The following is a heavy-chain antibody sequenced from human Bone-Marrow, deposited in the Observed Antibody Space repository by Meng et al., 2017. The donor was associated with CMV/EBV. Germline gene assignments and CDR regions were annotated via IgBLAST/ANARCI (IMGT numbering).Heavy chain of an antibody. CDR1: GFTFSGST. Sequence: GESLKISCAASGFTFSGSTIHWVRQASGKGLEWVGRIRSKANSYATAYAASVKGRFTISRDDSKNTAYLQMNSLKTEDTAVYYCTRSTAVAGKNFDYWGQGTLVTVSS. V-gene: IGHV3-73*01. J-gene: IGHJ4*02. CDR3: TRSTAVAGKNFDY. D-gene: IGHD6-19*01. CDR2: IRSKANSYAT.